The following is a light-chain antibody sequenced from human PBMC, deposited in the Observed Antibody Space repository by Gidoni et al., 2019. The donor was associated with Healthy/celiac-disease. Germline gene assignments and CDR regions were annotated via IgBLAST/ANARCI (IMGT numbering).Light chain of an antibody. V-gene: IGKV1-9*01. CDR3: QQLNSYPIT. J-gene: IGKJ5*01. Sequence: DIQLTQSPSFLSASVGDRVTISWASQGISSYLAWYQQKPGKAPKLLIYAASTLQSGVPSRFSGSGSGTEFTLTISSLQPEDFATYYCQQLNSYPITFGQGTRLEIK. CDR1: QGISSY. CDR2: AAS.